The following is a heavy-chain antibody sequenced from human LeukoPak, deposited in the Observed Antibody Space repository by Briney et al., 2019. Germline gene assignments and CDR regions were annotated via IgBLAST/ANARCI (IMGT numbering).Heavy chain of an antibody. CDR3: ARGRNQWLIPAAYLQE. V-gene: IGHV1-18*01. J-gene: IGHJ1*01. Sequence: ASVKVSCKASGYTFTNYGVNWVRHAPGQGLEWVGWISAYSGDTEYAQKFQGRVTMSTHSSTNTVYLEVRDLRSDDTAIYYCARGRNQWLIPAAYLQEWGQGTLVTVSS. CDR2: ISAYSGDT. CDR1: GYTFTNYG. D-gene: IGHD6-19*01.